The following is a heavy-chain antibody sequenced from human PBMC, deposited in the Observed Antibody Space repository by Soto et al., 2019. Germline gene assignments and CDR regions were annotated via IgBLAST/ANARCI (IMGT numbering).Heavy chain of an antibody. Sequence: GSSVKVSCNCSGYTFTDHYLNLVRHSLGGGLEWMGWINPISGYTKYAQTFQGRVTMTRDTSINTAYMELTDLRVEDTAVYFFSADQEDYSSNCGRFHFWGQGTPVT. D-gene: IGHD6-13*01. CDR2: INPISGYT. CDR3: SADQEDYSSNCGRFHF. V-gene: IGHV1-2*02. J-gene: IGHJ4*02. CDR1: GYTFTDHY.